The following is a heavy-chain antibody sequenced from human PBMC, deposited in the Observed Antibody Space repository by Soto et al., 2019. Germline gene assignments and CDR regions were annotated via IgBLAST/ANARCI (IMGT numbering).Heavy chain of an antibody. J-gene: IGHJ4*02. CDR2: IWYDGSNK. Sequence: PGGSLRLSCAASGFTFSSYGMHWVRQAPGKGLEWVAVIWYDGSNKYYADSVKGRFTISRDNSKNTLYLQMNSLRAEDTAVYYCARDTPLNYYGLPPLDYWGQGTLVTVSS. D-gene: IGHD3-10*01. CDR1: GFTFSSYG. V-gene: IGHV3-33*01. CDR3: ARDTPLNYYGLPPLDY.